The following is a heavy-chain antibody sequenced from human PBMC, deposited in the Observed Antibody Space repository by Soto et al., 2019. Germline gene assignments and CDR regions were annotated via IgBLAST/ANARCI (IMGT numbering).Heavy chain of an antibody. CDR2: TIPILSMS. J-gene: IGHJ4*02. V-gene: IGHV1-69*02. Sequence: QVHLVQSGPELKKPGSSVRVSCKASGDTFSSYTINSVRQAPGLGLEWMGRTIPILSMSNYALKFQGRLTITADKATSTAYMELSSLRSEDTAMYYCAKSYGSGSQAFDHWGQGALVTVSS. CDR1: GDTFSSYT. D-gene: IGHD3-10*01. CDR3: AKSYGSGSQAFDH.